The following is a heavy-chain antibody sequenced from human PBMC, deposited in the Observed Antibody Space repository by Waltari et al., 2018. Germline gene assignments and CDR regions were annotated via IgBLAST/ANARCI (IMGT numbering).Heavy chain of an antibody. J-gene: IGHJ4*02. V-gene: IGHV1-3*01. CDR3: ARTTMVRGVIRYYFDY. D-gene: IGHD3-10*01. CDR1: GYTFTSYA. CDR2: INAGNGNT. Sequence: QVQLVQSGAEVKKPGASVKVSCKASGYTFTSYAMHWVRQAPAQRLEWMGWINAGNGNTKDSQKFQGRVTITRDTSASTAYMELSSLRSEDTAVYYCARTTMVRGVIRYYFDYWGQGTLVTVSS.